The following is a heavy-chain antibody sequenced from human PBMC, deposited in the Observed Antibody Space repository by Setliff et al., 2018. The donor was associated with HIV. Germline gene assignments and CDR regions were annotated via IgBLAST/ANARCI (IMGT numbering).Heavy chain of an antibody. D-gene: IGHD3-10*01. J-gene: IGHJ3*02. Sequence: SETLSLTCTVSGGSISSGSYYWSWIRQPAGKGLEWIGHIYTSGSTNYNPSLKSRVTISVDTSKNQFSLKLSSVTAADTAVYYCARYYYGSGSRQIDAFDIWGQGTRVTVSS. CDR2: IYTSGST. V-gene: IGHV4-61*09. CDR3: ARYYYGSGSRQIDAFDI. CDR1: GGSISSGSYY.